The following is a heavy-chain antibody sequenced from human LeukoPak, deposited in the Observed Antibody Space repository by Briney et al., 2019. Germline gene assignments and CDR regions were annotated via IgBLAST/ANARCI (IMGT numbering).Heavy chain of an antibody. CDR3: AKDGVPAPSALVVVITGRFDY. CDR1: GFTFSSYA. D-gene: IGHD3-22*01. Sequence: GGSLRLSCAASGFTFSSYAMSWVRQAPGKGLEWVSAISGSGGSTYYADSVKGRFTISRDNSKNTLYLQMNNLRAEDTAVYYCAKDGVPAPSALVVVITGRFDYWGQGTLVTVSS. J-gene: IGHJ4*02. V-gene: IGHV3-23*01. CDR2: ISGSGGST.